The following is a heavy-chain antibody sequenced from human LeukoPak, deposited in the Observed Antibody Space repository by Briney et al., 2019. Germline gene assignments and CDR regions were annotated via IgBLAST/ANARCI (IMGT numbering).Heavy chain of an antibody. Sequence: GGSLRLSCAASGFTFSSYAMSWVRQAPGKGLEWVSAISGSGGSTYYADSVKGRFTISRDNAKNSLYLQMNSLRAEDTAVYYCARDRGSGYSYGWSPYYYYGMDVWGQGTTATVSS. CDR3: ARDRGSGYSYGWSPYYYYGMDV. D-gene: IGHD5-18*01. CDR1: GFTFSSYA. V-gene: IGHV3-23*01. CDR2: ISGSGGST. J-gene: IGHJ6*02.